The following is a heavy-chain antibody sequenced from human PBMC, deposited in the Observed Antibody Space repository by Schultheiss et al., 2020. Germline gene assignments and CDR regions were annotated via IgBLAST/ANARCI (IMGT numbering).Heavy chain of an antibody. V-gene: IGHV3-30*03. Sequence: GGSLRLSCAASGFTFSSYGMHWVRQAPGKGLEWVAVISYDGSNKYYADSVKGRFTISRDNSKNTLYLQMNSLKTEDTAVYYCTTVHPRYYYYGMDVWGQGTTVTVSS. J-gene: IGHJ6*02. CDR3: TTVHPRYYYYGMDV. CDR2: ISYDGSNK. CDR1: GFTFSSYG.